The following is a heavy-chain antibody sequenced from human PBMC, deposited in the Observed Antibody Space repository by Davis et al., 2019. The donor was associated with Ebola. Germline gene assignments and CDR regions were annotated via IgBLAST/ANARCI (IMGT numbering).Heavy chain of an antibody. CDR2: VYHSGST. CDR1: GYSISSGYF. J-gene: IGHJ4*02. CDR3: ASVEGGNYFDH. V-gene: IGHV4-38-2*02. Sequence: MPSETLSLTCTVSGYSISSGYFWGWIRQPPGKGLEWIGTVYHSGSTYYYTSLKSRVTISVDTSKNQFSLKLTSVTAADTAVYYCASVEGGNYFDHWGQGILVTVSS. D-gene: IGHD2-15*01.